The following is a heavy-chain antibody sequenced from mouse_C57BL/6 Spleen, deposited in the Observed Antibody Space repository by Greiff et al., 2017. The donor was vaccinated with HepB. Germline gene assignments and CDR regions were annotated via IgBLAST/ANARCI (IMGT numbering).Heavy chain of an antibody. V-gene: IGHV1-18*01. J-gene: IGHJ2*01. CDR1: GYTFTDYN. CDR3: ARGHYYGSSSYYFDY. Sequence: VQLQQSGPELVKPGASVKIPCKASGYTFTDYNMDWVKQSHGKSLEWIGDINPNNGGTIYNQKFKGKATLTVDKSSSTAYMELRSLTSEDTAVYYCARGHYYGSSSYYFDYWGQGTTLTVSS. D-gene: IGHD1-1*01. CDR2: INPNNGGT.